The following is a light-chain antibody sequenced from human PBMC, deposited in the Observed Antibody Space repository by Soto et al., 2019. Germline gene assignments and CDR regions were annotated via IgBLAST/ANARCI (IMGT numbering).Light chain of an antibody. J-gene: IGLJ1*01. V-gene: IGLV1-47*01. CDR3: ATWDDSLSVLYV. Sequence: QLVLTQPPSVSGTPGQRVSISCSGSSSNIGSNSVYWYQHLPGTAPKLLIFRNNQRPSGVPDRFSASKSGTSASLAISGLRSEDEADYYCATWDDSLSVLYVFGTGTKLTVL. CDR1: SSNIGSNS. CDR2: RNN.